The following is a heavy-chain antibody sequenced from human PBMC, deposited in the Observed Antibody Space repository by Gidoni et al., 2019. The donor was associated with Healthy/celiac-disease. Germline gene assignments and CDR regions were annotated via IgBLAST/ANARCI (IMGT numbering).Heavy chain of an antibody. CDR2: ISGSGGST. V-gene: IGHV3-23*01. Sequence: EVQLLESGGGLVQPGVSLRLSCAASGSTFSSYAMSWVRQAPGKGLEWVSAISGSGGSTYYADSVKGRFTISSDNSKNTLYLQMNSLRAEDTAVYYCAKDLKGMGSYGGAFDYWGQGTLVTVSS. CDR3: AKDLKGMGSYGGAFDY. J-gene: IGHJ4*02. D-gene: IGHD5-18*01. CDR1: GSTFSSYA.